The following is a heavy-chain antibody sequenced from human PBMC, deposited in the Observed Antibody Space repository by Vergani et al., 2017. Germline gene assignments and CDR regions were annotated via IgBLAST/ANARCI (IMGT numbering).Heavy chain of an antibody. D-gene: IGHD3-9*01. J-gene: IGHJ4*02. V-gene: IGHV4-34*02. CDR1: GGSLSGSY. CDR2: INHSGSA. CDR3: ARAGIWLPNN. Sequence: QVQLQQWGAGLVKPSETLSLTCVVHGGSLSGSYWSWIRQPPGKGLEWIGEINHSGSANYNPSLQSRVTISIDTSKNQFSLRLSSVTAADTAVYYCARAGIWLPNNWGQGTLVTVS.